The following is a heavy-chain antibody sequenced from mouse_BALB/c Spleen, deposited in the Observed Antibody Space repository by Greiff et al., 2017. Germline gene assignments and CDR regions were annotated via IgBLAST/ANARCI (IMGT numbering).Heavy chain of an antibody. CDR2: ISNGGGST. Sequence: EVQRVESGGGLVQPGGSLKLSCAASGFTFSSYTMSWVRQTPEKRLEWVAYISNGGGSTYYPDTVKGRFTISRDNAKNTLYLQMSSLKSEDTAMYYCARQGGYDYFDYWGQGTTLTVSS. CDR1: GFTFSSYT. D-gene: IGHD2-2*01. V-gene: IGHV5-12-2*01. J-gene: IGHJ2*01. CDR3: ARQGGYDYFDY.